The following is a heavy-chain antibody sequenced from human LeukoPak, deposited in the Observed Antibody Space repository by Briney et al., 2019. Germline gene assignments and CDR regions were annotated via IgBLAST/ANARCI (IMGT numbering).Heavy chain of an antibody. CDR3: ARRPGN. V-gene: IGHV3-53*01. CDR2: IYSGGAI. Sequence: GGSLRLPCVASGFAVGRNYMSWARQAPGKGLECVSLIYSGGAIRYADSVKGRFTISRDSSKNTLFLQMNDLTVEDTARYYCARRPGNWGQGILVTVSS. D-gene: IGHD1-14*01. J-gene: IGHJ4*02. CDR1: GFAVGRNY.